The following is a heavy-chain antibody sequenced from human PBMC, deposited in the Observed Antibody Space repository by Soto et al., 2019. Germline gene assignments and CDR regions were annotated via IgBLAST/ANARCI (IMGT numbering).Heavy chain of an antibody. J-gene: IGHJ4*02. D-gene: IGHD4-4*01. V-gene: IGHV1-69*13. CDR1: GGTFSRYP. Sequence: ASVKFSCKASGGTFSRYPIAWVRQAPGHGLEWMGQIIPIFGTISHAHNFQGRITITADESTSTAYMELSSLRSDDTAVYYCERPRTVAATKGYDYWGQGTLVTVSS. CDR3: ERPRTVAATKGYDY. CDR2: IIPIFGTI.